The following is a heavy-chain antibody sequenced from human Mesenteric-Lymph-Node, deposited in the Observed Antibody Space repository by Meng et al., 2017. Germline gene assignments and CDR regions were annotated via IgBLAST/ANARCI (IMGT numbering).Heavy chain of an antibody. J-gene: IGHJ4*02. D-gene: IGHD3-3*01. CDR2: ISWNSGSI. CDR1: GFTFDDYA. V-gene: IGHV3-9*01. CDR3: AKDINYDFWSGYKDY. Sequence: SLKISCAASGFTFDDYAMHWVRQAPGKGLEWVSGISWNSGSIGYADSVKGRFTISRDNAKNSLYLQMNSLRAEDTALYYCAKDINYDFWSGYKDYWGQGTLVTVSS.